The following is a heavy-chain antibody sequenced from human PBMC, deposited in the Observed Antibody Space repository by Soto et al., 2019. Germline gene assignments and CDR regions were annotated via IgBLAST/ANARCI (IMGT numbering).Heavy chain of an antibody. J-gene: IGHJ6*03. CDR1: GYTFTSYD. CDR3: ARGSNSILYYYYYMAV. D-gene: IGHD4-4*01. CDR2: MNPNSGNT. V-gene: IGHV1-8*01. Sequence: ASVKVSCKASGYTFTSYDINWVRQATGQGLEWMGWMNPNSGNTGYAQKFQGRVTMTRNTSISTAYMELSSLRSEDTAVYYCARGSNSILYYYYYMAVWGKGTTVTVSS.